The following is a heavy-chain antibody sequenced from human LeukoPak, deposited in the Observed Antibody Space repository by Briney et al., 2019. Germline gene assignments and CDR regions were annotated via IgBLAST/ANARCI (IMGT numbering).Heavy chain of an antibody. J-gene: IGHJ4*02. CDR2: ISGGGATT. V-gene: IGHV3-23*01. Sequence: QPGGTLRLSCAASGFTFSTYGMSWVRQAPGKGLEWVSAISGGGATTYYADSVKGRFTISRDNSKNKLYLQMNTLRGEDTAVYYCAKAYSSSWFRGWGIDYWGQGTLVTVSS. CDR3: AKAYSSSWFRGWGIDY. D-gene: IGHD6-13*01. CDR1: GFTFSTYG.